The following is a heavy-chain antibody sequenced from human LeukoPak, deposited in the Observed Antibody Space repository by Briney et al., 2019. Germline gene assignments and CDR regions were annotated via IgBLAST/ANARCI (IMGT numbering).Heavy chain of an antibody. D-gene: IGHD3-22*01. Sequence: PGGTLRLSCAASGFTFSSYGMSWVRQAPGKGLEWVSAISGSGGSTYYADSVKGRFTISRDNSKNTLYLQMNSLRAEDTAVYYCARARWDYYDSSGYYYVGYYYYYMDVWGKGTTVTISS. CDR2: ISGSGGST. CDR3: ARARWDYYDSSGYYYVGYYYYYMDV. J-gene: IGHJ6*03. V-gene: IGHV3-23*01. CDR1: GFTFSSYG.